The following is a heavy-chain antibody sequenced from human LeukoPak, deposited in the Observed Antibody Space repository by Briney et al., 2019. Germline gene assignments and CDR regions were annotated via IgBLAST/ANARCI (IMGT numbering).Heavy chain of an antibody. CDR3: ARDSDLGVDYY. V-gene: IGHV4-30-4*01. D-gene: IGHD3-10*01. CDR1: GDSISSGDYY. J-gene: IGHJ4*02. CDR2: IYYSGTT. Sequence: SETLSLTCTVSGDSISSGDYYWSWIRQPPGKGLEWIGYIYYSGTTYYNPSLKSRVTIAVDTSKNQISLKLSSVTAADTAVYYCARDSDLGVDYYWGQGTLVTVSS.